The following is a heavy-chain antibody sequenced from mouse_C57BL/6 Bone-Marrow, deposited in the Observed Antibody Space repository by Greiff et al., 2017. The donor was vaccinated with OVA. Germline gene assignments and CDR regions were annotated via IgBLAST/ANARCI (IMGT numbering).Heavy chain of an antibody. CDR3: ARLVYYYGSSYVMDY. Sequence: EVHLVESGPGLAKPSQTLSLTCSVTGYSITSDYWNWIRKFPGNKLEYMGYISYSGSTYYNPSLKSRISITRDTSKNQYYLQLNSVTTEDTATYYCARLVYYYGSSYVMDYWGQGTSVTVSS. V-gene: IGHV3-8*01. CDR2: ISYSGST. D-gene: IGHD1-1*01. CDR1: GYSITSDY. J-gene: IGHJ4*01.